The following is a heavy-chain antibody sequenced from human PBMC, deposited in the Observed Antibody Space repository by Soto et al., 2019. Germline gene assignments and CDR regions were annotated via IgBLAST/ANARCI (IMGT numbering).Heavy chain of an antibody. CDR3: AKDPYGSGSLVFDY. V-gene: IGHV3-23*01. J-gene: IGHJ4*02. CDR2: ISGSGGST. D-gene: IGHD3-10*01. Sequence: GGSLRLSCAASGFTFSSDWMTWVRQAPGKGLEWVSAISGSGGSTYYADSVKGRFTISRDNSKNTLYLQMNSLRAEDTAVYYCAKDPYGSGSLVFDYWGQGTLVTVSS. CDR1: GFTFSSDW.